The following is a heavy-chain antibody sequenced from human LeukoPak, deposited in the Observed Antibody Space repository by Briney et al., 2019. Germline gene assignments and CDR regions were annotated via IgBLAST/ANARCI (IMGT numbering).Heavy chain of an antibody. Sequence: GGSLRLSCAATGFTFSSYAMSWVRQAPGKGLEWVSTISDSGGSTYYADSVKGRFTISRDNSKNTLYLQMNSLRAEDTALYYCATHRWGGDSYNMPFDYWGQGTLVTVSS. CDR2: ISDSGGST. CDR1: GFTFSSYA. J-gene: IGHJ4*02. V-gene: IGHV3-23*01. D-gene: IGHD5-24*01. CDR3: ATHRWGGDSYNMPFDY.